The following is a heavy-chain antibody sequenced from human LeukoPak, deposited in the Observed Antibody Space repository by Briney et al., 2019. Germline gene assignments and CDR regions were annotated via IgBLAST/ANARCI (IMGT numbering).Heavy chain of an antibody. CDR1: GFTVSSNY. CDR3: ARGPVYCSSTSCYIGGLYDY. Sequence: GGSLRLSCAASGFTVSSNYMSWVRQAPGKGLEWVSVIYSGGSTYYADSVKGRFTISRDNSKNTLYLQMNSLRAEDTAVYYCARGPVYCSSTSCYIGGLYDYWGQGTLVTVSS. D-gene: IGHD2-2*02. V-gene: IGHV3-66*02. J-gene: IGHJ4*02. CDR2: IYSGGST.